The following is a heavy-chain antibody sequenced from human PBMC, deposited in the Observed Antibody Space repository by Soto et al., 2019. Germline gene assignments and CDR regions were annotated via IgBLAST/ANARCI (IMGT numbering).Heavy chain of an antibody. D-gene: IGHD3-9*01. CDR1: GIIFSSFA. CDR3: AKEETILTGYHRDYYYYGMDV. CDR2: ITGSGGST. Sequence: PGGSLRLSCTASGIIFSSFAMSWVRQAPGKGLEWVSSITGSGGSTYYADSVKGRFTISRDNSENTLYLQMNSLRAEDTAVYYCAKEETILTGYHRDYYYYGMDVWGQGTTVTVSS. V-gene: IGHV3-23*01. J-gene: IGHJ6*02.